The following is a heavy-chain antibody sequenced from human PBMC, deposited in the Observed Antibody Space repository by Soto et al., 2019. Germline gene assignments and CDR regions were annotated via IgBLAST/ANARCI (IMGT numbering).Heavy chain of an antibody. J-gene: IGHJ6*02. CDR3: ARDLSYLAENHYDILTVYHSPLYYYAMDF. Sequence: VQLVESGGGLVQPGGSLRLSCAASGFTFSTYSMNLVRQAPGKGLEWVSYISSSRSNISYAESVKGRFTISRDNAKNSLFLQMHSLGDEDTAVYYCARDLSYLAENHYDILTVYHSPLYYYAMDFWGQGTTVTVSS. CDR2: ISSSRSNI. D-gene: IGHD3-9*01. V-gene: IGHV3-48*02. CDR1: GFTFSTYS.